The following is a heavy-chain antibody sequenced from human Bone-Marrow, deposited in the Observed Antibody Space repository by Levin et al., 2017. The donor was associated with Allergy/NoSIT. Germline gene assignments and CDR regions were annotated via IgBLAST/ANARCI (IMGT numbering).Heavy chain of an antibody. Sequence: SETLSLTCTVSGGSISSYYWSWIRQPPGKGLEWIGYIYYSGSTNYNPSLKSRVTISVDTSKNQFSLKLSSVTAADTAVYYCARAGETGYYKGYYYYYMDVWGKGTTVTVSS. V-gene: IGHV4-59*01. D-gene: IGHD3-9*01. CDR2: IYYSGST. CDR3: ARAGETGYYKGYYYYYMDV. CDR1: GGSISSYY. J-gene: IGHJ6*03.